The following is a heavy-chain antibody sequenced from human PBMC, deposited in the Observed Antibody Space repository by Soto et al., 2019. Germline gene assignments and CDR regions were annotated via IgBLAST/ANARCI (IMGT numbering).Heavy chain of an antibody. V-gene: IGHV3-23*01. CDR3: AKCPYYYDSSGYYNY. Sequence: LRLSCAASGFTFSSYAMSWVRQAPGKGLEWVSAISGSGGSTYYADSVKGRFTISRDNSKNTLYLQMNSLRAEDTAVYYCAKCPYYYDSSGYYNYWGQGTLVTVSS. D-gene: IGHD3-22*01. CDR2: ISGSGGST. J-gene: IGHJ4*02. CDR1: GFTFSSYA.